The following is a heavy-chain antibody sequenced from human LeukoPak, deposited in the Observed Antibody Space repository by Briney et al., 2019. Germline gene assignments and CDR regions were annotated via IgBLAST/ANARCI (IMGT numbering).Heavy chain of an antibody. D-gene: IGHD3-3*01. J-gene: IGHJ5*02. CDR2: IYYSGST. V-gene: IGHV4-39*01. CDR1: GGSISSSSYY. Sequence: SEILSLTCTVSGGSISSSSYYWGWIRQPPGKGLAWFGSIYYSGSTYYNPSLKSRVTISVVTSTNQFSLKLSSVTAADTAVYYCARRAPYDFWSGYYDNWFDPWGQGTLVTVSS. CDR3: ARRAPYDFWSGYYDNWFDP.